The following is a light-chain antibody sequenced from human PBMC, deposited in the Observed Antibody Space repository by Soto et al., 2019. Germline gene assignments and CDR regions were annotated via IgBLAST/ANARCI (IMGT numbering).Light chain of an antibody. CDR2: AAS. Sequence: DIQLTQSPSFVSASVGERVTITCRASQDIGRYLAWYQQKPGEAPKLLISAASTLQSGVPSRFSGSGSGTEFTFTLSYLLPEDFATYSCQQLYSYSSFGQGTRLETK. J-gene: IGKJ5*01. CDR1: QDIGRY. V-gene: IGKV1-9*01. CDR3: QQLYSYSS.